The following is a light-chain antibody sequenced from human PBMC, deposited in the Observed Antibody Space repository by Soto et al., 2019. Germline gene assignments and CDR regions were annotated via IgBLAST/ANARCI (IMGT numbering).Light chain of an antibody. CDR1: SGDIGSYNR. CDR3: SSYTSSSTL. CDR2: DVS. V-gene: IGLV2-14*01. J-gene: IGLJ1*01. Sequence: QSVLTQPASVSGSPGQSITISCTGTSGDIGSYNRVSWYQQHPGKAPKLMIYDVSDRPSGISSRFSGSKSGNTASLTISGLQTEDEADYYCSSYTSSSTLFGTGTKVTVL.